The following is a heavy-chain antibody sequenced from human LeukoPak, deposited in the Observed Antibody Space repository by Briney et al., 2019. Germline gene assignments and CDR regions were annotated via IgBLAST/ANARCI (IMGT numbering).Heavy chain of an antibody. J-gene: IGHJ6*02. Sequence: SETLSLTCTVSGGSISSYYWSWIRQPPGKGLEWIGRIYTSGSTNYNPSLKSRVTMSVDTSKNQFSLKLSSVAAADTAVYYCARALAVAGYYYHGMDVWGQGTTVTVSS. CDR2: IYTSGST. CDR1: GGSISSYY. D-gene: IGHD6-19*01. V-gene: IGHV4-4*07. CDR3: ARALAVAGYYYHGMDV.